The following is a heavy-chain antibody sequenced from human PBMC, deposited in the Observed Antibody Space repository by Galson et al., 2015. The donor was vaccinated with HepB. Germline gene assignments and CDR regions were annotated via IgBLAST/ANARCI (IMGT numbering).Heavy chain of an antibody. V-gene: IGHV1-69*13. CDR3: ARVVQDYSNRKLSGMDV. CDR1: GGTFSSYA. J-gene: IGHJ6*02. D-gene: IGHD4-11*01. Sequence: SVKVSCKASGGTFSSYAISWVRQAPGQGLEWMGGIIPIFGTANYAQKFQGRVTITADESTCTAYMELSSPRSEDTAVYYCARVVQDYSNRKLSGMDVWGQGTTVTVSS. CDR2: IIPIFGTA.